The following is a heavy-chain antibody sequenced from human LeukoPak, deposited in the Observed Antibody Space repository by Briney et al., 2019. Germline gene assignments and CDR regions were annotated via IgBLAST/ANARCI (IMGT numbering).Heavy chain of an antibody. CDR1: SGSISTSNYY. J-gene: IGHJ3*02. D-gene: IGHD1-7*01. Sequence: SETLSLTCTVSSGSISTSNYYWGWVRQPPGKALEWIGNIFYSGSTYYSPSLKSRVTISLDTSRNQFSLKLSSVTAADTAVYYCAREMPRSLRYNWNLGAFDIWGQGTMVTVSS. V-gene: IGHV4-39*07. CDR3: AREMPRSLRYNWNLGAFDI. CDR2: IFYSGST.